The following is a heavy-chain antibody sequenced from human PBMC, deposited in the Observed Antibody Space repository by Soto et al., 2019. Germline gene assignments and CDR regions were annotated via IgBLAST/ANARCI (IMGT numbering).Heavy chain of an antibody. CDR3: ASYDYGLHFDY. J-gene: IGHJ4*02. CDR1: GGSISSGGYC. V-gene: IGHV4-30-2*01. Sequence: SETLSLTCTVSGGSISSGGYCWSWIRQHPGKGLEWIGYIYHSGSTYYNPSLKSRVTISVDRSKNQFSLKLSSVTAADTAVYYCASYDYGLHFDYWGQGTLVTVSS. CDR2: IYHSGST. D-gene: IGHD4-17*01.